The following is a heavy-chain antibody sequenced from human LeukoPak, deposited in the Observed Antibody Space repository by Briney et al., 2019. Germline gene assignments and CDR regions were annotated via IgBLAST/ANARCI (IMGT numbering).Heavy chain of an antibody. J-gene: IGHJ5*02. D-gene: IGHD3-10*01. CDR1: GFTLSTYT. CDR2: ISPTAIST. CDR3: VRDFLGESGAGGP. V-gene: IGHV3-21*06. Sequence: GGSLRLSCAASGFTLSTYTMNWVRQAPGKGLEWVSSISPTAISTWYADSLKGRLTISRDNARNLLFLEGNGLRAEDTGVFYCVRDFLGESGAGGPWGQGTLVTVSS.